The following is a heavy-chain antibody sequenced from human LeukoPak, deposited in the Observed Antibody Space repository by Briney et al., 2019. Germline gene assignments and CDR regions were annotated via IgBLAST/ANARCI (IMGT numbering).Heavy chain of an antibody. V-gene: IGHV6-1*01. D-gene: IGHD7-27*01. J-gene: IGHJ3*02. Sequence: SQTLSLTCAISGDSVSTNSATWNWIRQFPSRGLEWLGRTYYRSKWYNDYAVSVKSRITINPDTSKNQFSLQLNSVTPEDTAVYYCARDQGLGRYAFDIWGQGTMVTVSS. CDR3: ARDQGLGRYAFDI. CDR1: GDSVSTNSAT. CDR2: TYYRSKWYN.